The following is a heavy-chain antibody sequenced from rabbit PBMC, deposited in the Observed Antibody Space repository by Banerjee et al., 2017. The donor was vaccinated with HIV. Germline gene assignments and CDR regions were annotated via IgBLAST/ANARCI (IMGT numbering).Heavy chain of an antibody. Sequence: QSLEESGGDLVKPGASLTLTCTVSGIDLSSNAMSWVRQAPGKGLEWIGCMDSGSDTTYYASWAKGRFTISKTSSTTVTLQMTSLTAADTATYFCARDDSGYGDNCNLWGQGTLVTVS. CDR1: GIDLSSNA. J-gene: IGHJ4*01. V-gene: IGHV1S40*01. D-gene: IGHD1-1*01. CDR3: ARDDSGYGDNCNL. CDR2: MDSGSDTT.